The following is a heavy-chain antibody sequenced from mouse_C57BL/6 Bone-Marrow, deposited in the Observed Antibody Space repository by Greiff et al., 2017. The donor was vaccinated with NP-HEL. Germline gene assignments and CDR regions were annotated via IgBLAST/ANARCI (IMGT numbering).Heavy chain of an antibody. J-gene: IGHJ2*01. CDR1: GYTFTNYW. CDR3: ARYYSGSGYFDY. V-gene: IGHV1-72*01. Sequence: QVQLQQSGAELVKPGASVKLSCKASGYTFTNYWMHWVKQRPGRGLEWIGRIDPDSGGTKYNEKFKGKATLTVDKPSSTAYMQLRSLTSEDSAVYYCARYYSGSGYFDYWGQGTTLTVSS. D-gene: IGHD1-1*01. CDR2: IDPDSGGT.